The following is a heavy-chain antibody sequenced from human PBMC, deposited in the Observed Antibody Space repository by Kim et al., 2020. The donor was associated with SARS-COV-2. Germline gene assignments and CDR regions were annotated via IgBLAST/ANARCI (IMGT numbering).Heavy chain of an antibody. V-gene: IGHV3-66*01. Sequence: GGSLRLSCAASGISVSTNYMSWVRQAPGRGLEWVSVIYAGDNTNYADSVKGRFIISRDNSKNTLYLQMSSLRAEDTALYFCARAPYCGGGGCYLGGAFDIWGQATMVTVSS. J-gene: IGHJ3*02. CDR1: GISVSTNY. CDR2: IYAGDNT. CDR3: ARAPYCGGGGCYLGGAFDI. D-gene: IGHD2-15*01.